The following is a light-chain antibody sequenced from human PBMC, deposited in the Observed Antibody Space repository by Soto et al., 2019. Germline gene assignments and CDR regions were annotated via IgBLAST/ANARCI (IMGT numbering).Light chain of an antibody. V-gene: IGKV3-11*01. Sequence: EIVLTQSPATLSLSPGERATLSCRASQSVSSYLAWYQQKPGQAPRLLIYDASNRATGIPARFSGSGSGTDGTLTSSSLEPEDFAVYYGQQRSNWPPYTFGQGTKLESK. CDR3: QQRSNWPPYT. CDR1: QSVSSY. J-gene: IGKJ2*01. CDR2: DAS.